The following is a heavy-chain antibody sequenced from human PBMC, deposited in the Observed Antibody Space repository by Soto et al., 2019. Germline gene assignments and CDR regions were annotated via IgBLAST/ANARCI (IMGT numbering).Heavy chain of an antibody. CDR1: GYNFTGYY. Sequence: QVQLVHSGAEVKKPGASVKVSCKASGYNFTGYYMHWVRQAPGQGLEWMGWINPNSGGTYYAQKFQGWVTMTRDTSISTAYMELSRLRSDDTAVYYCARAFGSGYFYGMDVWGQGTTVTVSS. CDR2: INPNSGGT. J-gene: IGHJ6*02. D-gene: IGHD3-22*01. CDR3: ARAFGSGYFYGMDV. V-gene: IGHV1-2*04.